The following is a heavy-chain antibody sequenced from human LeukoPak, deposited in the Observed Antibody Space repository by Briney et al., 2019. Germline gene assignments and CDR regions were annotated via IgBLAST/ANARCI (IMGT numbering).Heavy chain of an antibody. V-gene: IGHV3-48*04. CDR1: GFTFSSYS. J-gene: IGHJ4*02. D-gene: IGHD6-13*01. Sequence: GGSLRLSCAASGFTFSSYSMNWVRQAPGKGLEWISYISSSSSTIYYADSVKGRFTISRDNAKNSLYLQMNSLRAEDTAVYYCASFYSSNWPDYWGQGTLVTVSS. CDR3: ASFYSSNWPDY. CDR2: ISSSSSTI.